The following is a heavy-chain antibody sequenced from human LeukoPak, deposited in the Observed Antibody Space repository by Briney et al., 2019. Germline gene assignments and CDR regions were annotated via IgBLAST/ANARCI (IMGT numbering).Heavy chain of an antibody. V-gene: IGHV1-69*13. J-gene: IGHJ3*02. Sequence: ASVTVSCKASGGTFSSYAISWVRQAPGQGLEWMGGIIPIFGTANYAQKFQGRVTITADESTSTAYMELSSLRSEDTAVYYCARGPPSSSGYYSQDETLFDIWGQGTMVTVSS. D-gene: IGHD3-22*01. CDR1: GGTFSSYA. CDR2: IIPIFGTA. CDR3: ARGPPSSSGYYSQDETLFDI.